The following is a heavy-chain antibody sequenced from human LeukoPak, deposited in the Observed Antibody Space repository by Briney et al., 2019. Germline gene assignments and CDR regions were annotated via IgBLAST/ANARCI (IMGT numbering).Heavy chain of an antibody. V-gene: IGHV3-48*03. D-gene: IGHD5-18*01. J-gene: IGHJ4*02. CDR3: ARDHPNEDTAMVTVDY. Sequence: GGSLRLSCTASGFTFSSYEMNWVRQAPGKGLEWVSYISSSGSTIYYADSVKGRFTISRDNSKNTLYLQMNSLRAEDTAVYYCARDHPNEDTAMVTVDYWGQGTLFTVSS. CDR1: GFTFSSYE. CDR2: ISSSGSTI.